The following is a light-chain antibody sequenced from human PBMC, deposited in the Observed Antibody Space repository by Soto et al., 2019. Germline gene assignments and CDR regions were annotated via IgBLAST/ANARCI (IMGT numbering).Light chain of an antibody. J-gene: IGKJ1*01. CDR1: QSVGRDY. V-gene: IGKV3-20*01. CDR3: QQYDKVPQT. Sequence: EIVLTQAPGTLSLSPGERATLSRRASQSVGRDYLAWDPQKPGQAPRLPIHRISTRATGIPDRFSGSGSATDFTLTISRLEPEDSAVYYCQQYDKVPQTFGQGTRVEIK. CDR2: RIS.